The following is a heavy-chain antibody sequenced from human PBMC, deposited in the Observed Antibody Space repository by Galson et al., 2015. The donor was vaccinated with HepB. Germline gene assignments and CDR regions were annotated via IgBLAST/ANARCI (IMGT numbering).Heavy chain of an antibody. J-gene: IGHJ4*02. CDR2: IYPGDSDT. V-gene: IGHV5-51*01. Sequence: QSGAEVKKPGESLKISCKGSGYSFTSYWIGWVRQMPGKGLEWMGIIYPGDSDTRYSPSFQGQVTISADKSISTAYLQWSSLKASDTAMYYCARLNYDILTGYYFDYWGQGTLVTVSS. CDR3: ARLNYDILTGYYFDY. CDR1: GYSFTSYW. D-gene: IGHD3-9*01.